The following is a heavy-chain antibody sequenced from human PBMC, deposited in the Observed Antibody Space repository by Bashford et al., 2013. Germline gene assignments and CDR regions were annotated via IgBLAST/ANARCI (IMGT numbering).Heavy chain of an antibody. J-gene: IGHJ6*02. D-gene: IGHD2-2*01. CDR3: ASECSSTSCYVDGVYYYYGMDV. Sequence: RQAPGQGLEWMGGIIPIFGTANYAQKFQGRVTITADESTSTAYMELSSLRSEDTAVYYCASECSSTSCYVDGVYYYYGMDVSGPRDHGHRLL. V-gene: IGHV1-69*01. CDR2: IIPIFGTA.